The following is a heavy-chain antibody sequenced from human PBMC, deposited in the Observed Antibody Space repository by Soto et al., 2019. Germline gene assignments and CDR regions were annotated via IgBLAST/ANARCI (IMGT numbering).Heavy chain of an antibody. CDR3: AKGRTDPGWDYYYGMDV. V-gene: IGHV3-30*18. CDR2: ISYDGSTE. Sequence: PGGSLRLSCAASGFSLSSYGMHWVRQAPGKGLEWVAFISYDGSTEYYVDSVKGRFTISRDNSKNTVSLQLNSLRAEDMAVYYCAKGRTDPGWDYYYGMDVWGQGTTVTVSS. J-gene: IGHJ6*02. CDR1: GFSLSSYG. D-gene: IGHD3-16*01.